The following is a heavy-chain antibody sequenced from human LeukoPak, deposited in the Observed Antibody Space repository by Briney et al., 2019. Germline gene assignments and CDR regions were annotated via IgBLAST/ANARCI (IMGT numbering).Heavy chain of an antibody. CDR2: IYYSGST. D-gene: IGHD2-2*02. CDR1: GVSISSHY. J-gene: IGHJ6*03. Sequence: SETLSLTCTVSGVSISSHYWSWIRQPPGKGLEWIGYIYYSGSTNYNPSLKSRVTISVDTSKNQFSLKLSSVTAADTAVYYCASVPAAIPVGNYYMDVWGKGTTVTVSS. V-gene: IGHV4-59*11. CDR3: ASVPAAIPVGNYYMDV.